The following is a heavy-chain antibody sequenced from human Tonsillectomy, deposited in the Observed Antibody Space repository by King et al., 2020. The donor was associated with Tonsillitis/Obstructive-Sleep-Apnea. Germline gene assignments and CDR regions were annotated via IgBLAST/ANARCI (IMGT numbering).Heavy chain of an antibody. V-gene: IGHV4-39*01. J-gene: IGHJ6*02. CDR2: IYYSGTT. Sequence: QLQESGPGLVKPSETLSLTCSVSGGSSSSSSHYWGWIRQPPGKGLEWIGSIYYSGTTYYNPSLKSRVTISVDTSKNQFSLKLSSVTAADTAVYYCARHTPYHDFWSDYSTLDGMDVWGQGTTVTVSS. D-gene: IGHD3-3*01. CDR3: ARHTPYHDFWSDYSTLDGMDV. CDR1: GGSSSSSSHY.